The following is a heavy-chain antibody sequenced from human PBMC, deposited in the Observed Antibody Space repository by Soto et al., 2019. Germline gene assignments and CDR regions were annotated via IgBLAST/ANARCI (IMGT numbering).Heavy chain of an antibody. CDR2: IYHSGST. D-gene: IGHD3-22*01. Sequence: QVQLQESGPGLVKPSGTLSLTCAVSGGSISSSNWWSWVRQPPGKGLEWIGEIYHSGSTNYNPSLKSRVTISVDKSKNQFSLKLSSVTAADTAVYYCASLSPHGYYDSSGYYSSPFGYWGQGTLVTVSS. CDR1: GGSISSSNW. J-gene: IGHJ4*02. V-gene: IGHV4-4*02. CDR3: ASLSPHGYYDSSGYYSSPFGY.